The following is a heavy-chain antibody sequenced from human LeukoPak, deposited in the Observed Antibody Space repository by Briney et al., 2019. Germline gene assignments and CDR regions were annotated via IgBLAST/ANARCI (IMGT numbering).Heavy chain of an antibody. J-gene: IGHJ4*02. Sequence: GASVKVSCKASGGTFSSYAISWVRQAPGQGLEWMGGIIPIFGTANYAQKFQGRVTITADESTSTAYMELSSLRSEDTAVYYCARDWHDYGSRSYYTSHSDWGQGTLVTVSS. CDR2: IIPIFGTA. CDR1: GGTFSSYA. CDR3: ARDWHDYGSRSYYTSHSD. V-gene: IGHV1-69*01. D-gene: IGHD3-10*01.